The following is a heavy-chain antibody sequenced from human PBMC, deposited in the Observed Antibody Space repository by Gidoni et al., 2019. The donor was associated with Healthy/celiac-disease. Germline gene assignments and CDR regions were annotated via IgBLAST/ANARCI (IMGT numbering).Heavy chain of an antibody. CDR2: IYYSGST. CDR1: GGSISSYY. Sequence: QVQLQESGPGLVKTSETLSLTCTVSGGSISSYYWSWIRQPPGKGLEWIGYIYYSGSTNYNPSLKSRVTISVDTSKNQFALKLSSVTAADTAVYYCARGGSIVVVPAATNWFDPWGQGTLVTVSS. D-gene: IGHD2-2*01. J-gene: IGHJ5*02. CDR3: ARGGSIVVVPAATNWFDP. V-gene: IGHV4-59*08.